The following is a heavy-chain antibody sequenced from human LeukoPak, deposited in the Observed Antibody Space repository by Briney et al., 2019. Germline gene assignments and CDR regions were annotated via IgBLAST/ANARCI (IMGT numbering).Heavy chain of an antibody. D-gene: IGHD2-21*02. CDR1: GGSISSYY. Sequence: PSETLSLTCTVSGGSISSYYWSWIRQPPRKGLEWIGYIYYSGSTNYNPSLKSRVTISVDTSKNQFSLKLSSVTAADTAVYYCARCYGGDCYNWFDPWGQGTLVTVSS. CDR3: ARCYGGDCYNWFDP. J-gene: IGHJ5*02. CDR2: IYYSGST. V-gene: IGHV4-59*01.